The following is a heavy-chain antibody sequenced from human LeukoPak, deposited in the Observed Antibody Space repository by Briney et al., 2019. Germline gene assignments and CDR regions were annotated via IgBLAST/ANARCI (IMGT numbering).Heavy chain of an antibody. J-gene: IGHJ4*02. CDR3: ARDIRDLMLYYFDY. V-gene: IGHV1-18*01. Sequence: GASVKVSCKASGYTFSSYGISWVRQAPGQGLEWMGWISAYNGNTNYAQKLQGRVTMTTDTSTSTAYMELRSLRSDDTAVYYCARDIRDLMLYYFDYWGQGTLVTVSS. D-gene: IGHD2-8*01. CDR1: GYTFSSYG. CDR2: ISAYNGNT.